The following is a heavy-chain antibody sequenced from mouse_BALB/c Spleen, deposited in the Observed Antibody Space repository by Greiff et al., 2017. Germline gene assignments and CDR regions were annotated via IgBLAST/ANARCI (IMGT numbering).Heavy chain of an antibody. J-gene: IGHJ4*01. CDR1: GYSITSDYA. D-gene: IGHD1-1*01. V-gene: IGHV3-2*02. Sequence: EVQLQESGPGLVKPSQSLSLTCTVTGYSITSDYAWNWIRQFPGNKLEWMGYISYSGSTSYNPSLKSRISITRDTSKNQFFLQLNSVTTEDTATYYCARGPYYGSHYAMDYWGQGTSVTVSS. CDR3: ARGPYYGSHYAMDY. CDR2: ISYSGST.